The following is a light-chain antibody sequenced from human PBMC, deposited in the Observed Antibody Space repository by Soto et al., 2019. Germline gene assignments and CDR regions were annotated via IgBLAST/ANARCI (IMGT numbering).Light chain of an antibody. CDR1: SSDVGGYNY. J-gene: IGLJ1*01. CDR3: SSYTCSSLYV. Sequence: QSVLTQPASVSGSPGQSITISCTGTSSDVGGYNYVSWYQQHPGKAPKLMIYDVSNRPSGVSNRFSGSKSGNTASLTISGLQAEDEADYYCSSYTCSSLYVFGTGTKLTVL. CDR2: DVS. V-gene: IGLV2-14*01.